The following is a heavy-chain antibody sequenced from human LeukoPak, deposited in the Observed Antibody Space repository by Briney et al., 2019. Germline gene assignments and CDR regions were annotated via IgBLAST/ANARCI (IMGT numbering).Heavy chain of an antibody. Sequence: GGSLRLSCAASGFTFSSYAMHWVRQAPGKGLEWVAVISYDGSNKYYADSVKGRFTISRDNSKNTLYLQMNSLRGEDTAVYYCAREGAKRRDGYNYFDYWGQGTLVTVSS. CDR2: ISYDGSNK. CDR1: GFTFSSYA. J-gene: IGHJ4*02. CDR3: AREGAKRRDGYNYFDY. D-gene: IGHD5-24*01. V-gene: IGHV3-30*04.